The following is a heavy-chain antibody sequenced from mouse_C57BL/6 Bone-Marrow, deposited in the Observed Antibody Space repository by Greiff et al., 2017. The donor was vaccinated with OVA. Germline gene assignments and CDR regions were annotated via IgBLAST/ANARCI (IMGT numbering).Heavy chain of an antibody. V-gene: IGHV1-81*01. J-gene: IGHJ1*03. CDR3: APYYYGSSYGYFDV. CDR2: IYPRSGNT. CDR1: GYTFTSYG. D-gene: IGHD1-1*01. Sequence: VQLQQSGAELARPWASVKLSCKASGYTFTSYGISWVKQRTGQGLEWIGEIYPRSGNTYYNAKFKGKATMTADKSSSTSYMELRSLTSEDSAVYFCAPYYYGSSYGYFDVWGTGTTVTVSS.